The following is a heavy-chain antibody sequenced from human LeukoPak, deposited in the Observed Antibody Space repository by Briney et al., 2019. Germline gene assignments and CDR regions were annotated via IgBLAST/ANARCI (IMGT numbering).Heavy chain of an antibody. J-gene: IGHJ4*02. CDR2: IRYDGSNK. CDR1: GFTFSSYG. V-gene: IGHV3-30*02. Sequence: PGGSLRLSCAASGFTFSSYGMHWVRQAPGKGLEWVAFIRYDGSNKYYADSVKGRFTISRDNSKNTLYLQMNSLRAEDTAVYYCAKSEYCTNGVCSYLDYWGQGTLVTVSS. CDR3: AKSEYCTNGVCSYLDY. D-gene: IGHD2-8*01.